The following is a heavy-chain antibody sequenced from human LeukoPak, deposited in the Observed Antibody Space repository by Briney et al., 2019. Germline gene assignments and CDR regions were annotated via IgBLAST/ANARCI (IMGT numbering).Heavy chain of an antibody. J-gene: IGHJ4*02. V-gene: IGHV1-58*02. CDR3: ATDRNTNAWSYY. Sequence: SVKVSCKASDFAFTRSAIQWVRQARGQRREWIGWIVVGSGDTNYAQKFQERVTITRDVSATTAYMELSSLRSEDTAVYFCATDRNTNAWSYYWGQGTLVTVSS. D-gene: IGHD1-1*01. CDR2: IVVGSGDT. CDR1: DFAFTRSA.